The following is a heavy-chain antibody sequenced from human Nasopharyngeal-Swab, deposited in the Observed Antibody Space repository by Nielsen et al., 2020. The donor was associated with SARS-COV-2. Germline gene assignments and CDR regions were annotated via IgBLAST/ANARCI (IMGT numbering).Heavy chain of an antibody. Sequence: MRGATGKERVCLGDNNHSGNTDYNPSLKSRVTISIDTSKNQFSLQVSSVTAADTAIYFCARDHYYDSSAYYPFHKRYYYGMDVWGQGTTVTVSS. V-gene: IGHV4-34*01. CDR2: NNHSGNT. D-gene: IGHD3-22*01. J-gene: IGHJ6*02. CDR3: ARDHYYDSSAYYPFHKRYYYGMDV.